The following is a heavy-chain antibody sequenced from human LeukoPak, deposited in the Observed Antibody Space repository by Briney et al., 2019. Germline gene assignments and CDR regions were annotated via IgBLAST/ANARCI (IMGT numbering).Heavy chain of an antibody. CDR3: ARDAYFAL. V-gene: IGHV3-7*04. CDR1: GFTFSTYW. D-gene: IGHD2-21*01. Sequence: GGSLRLSCAASGFTFSTYWMSWVRQAPGKGREWVANIKQDGSEKYYMDSVKGRLTISRDNAKNSLYLQMNSLRAEDTVMYYCARDAYFALWGRGTLVTVSS. CDR2: IKQDGSEK. J-gene: IGHJ2*01.